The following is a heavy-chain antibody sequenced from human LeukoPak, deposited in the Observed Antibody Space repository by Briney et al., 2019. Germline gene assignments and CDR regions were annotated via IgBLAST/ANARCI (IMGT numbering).Heavy chain of an antibody. CDR3: ARFASGSYYFDH. CDR1: GFTVSSNY. D-gene: IGHD3-10*01. V-gene: IGHV3-66*01. Sequence: GGSLRLSCAASGFTVSSNYMSWVRQAPGKGLEWVSVIYSGGSTYYADSVKGTFTISRDNSKNTLYLQMNSLRAEGTAVYYCARFASGSYYFDHWGQGTLVTVSS. J-gene: IGHJ4*02. CDR2: IYSGGST.